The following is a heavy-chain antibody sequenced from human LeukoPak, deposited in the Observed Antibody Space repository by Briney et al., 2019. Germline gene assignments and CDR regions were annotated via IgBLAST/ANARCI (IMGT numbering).Heavy chain of an antibody. V-gene: IGHV4-31*03. J-gene: IGHJ5*02. Sequence: SGTLSLTCSVSGVSISSRGYWGWIRQHPGKGLEWIGYIDYSGNTYYKPSLQSRVIISVDTSKNQFTLKLNSVTAADTAVYYCATGYGSGWFDAWGQGAVVTVSS. CDR1: GVSISSRGY. CDR2: IDYSGNT. D-gene: IGHD3-9*01. CDR3: ATGYGSGWFDA.